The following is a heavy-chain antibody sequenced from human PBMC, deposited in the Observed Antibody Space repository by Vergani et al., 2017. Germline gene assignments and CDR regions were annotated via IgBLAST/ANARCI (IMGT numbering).Heavy chain of an antibody. J-gene: IGHJ4*02. CDR3: VKASFHDYGGNSVGFDY. D-gene: IGHD4-23*01. Sequence: EVQLVESGGGLVQPGGSLRLSCSASGFTFSSYAMHWVCQAPGKGLEYVSAISSNGGSTYYADSVKGRFTISRDNSKNTLYLQMSSLRAEDTAVYYCVKASFHDYGGNSVGFDYWGQGTLVTVSS. V-gene: IGHV3-64D*06. CDR1: GFTFSSYA. CDR2: ISSNGGST.